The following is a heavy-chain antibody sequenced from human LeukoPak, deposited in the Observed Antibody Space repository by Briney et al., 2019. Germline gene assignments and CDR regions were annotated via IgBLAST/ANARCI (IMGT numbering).Heavy chain of an antibody. J-gene: IGHJ4*02. Sequence: SETLSLTCTVSGASINNYYWSWIRQPPGKGLEWIGYIYYSGSTNYNPSLKSRVTISVDTSKNQFSLKLSSVTAADTAVYYCARALGYSYGYRYYFDYWGQGTLVTVSS. CDR1: GASINNYY. V-gene: IGHV4-59*12. CDR3: ARALGYSYGYRYYFDY. CDR2: IYYSGST. D-gene: IGHD5-18*01.